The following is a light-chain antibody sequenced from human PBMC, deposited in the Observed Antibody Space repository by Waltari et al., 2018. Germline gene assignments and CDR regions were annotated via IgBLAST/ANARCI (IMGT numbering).Light chain of an antibody. CDR2: YKSDSDK. CDR1: SGLNVGTYR. CDR3: MIWYSSVWV. J-gene: IGLJ3*02. Sequence: QAVLTQPSSLSASPGASTSLTCTLRSGLNVGTYRIYWYQQKPGSPPQFLLRYKSDSDKQQGSGVPSRFSGSKDTSANAGILLISGVQSDDEADYYCMIWYSSVWVFGGGTKLTVL. V-gene: IGLV5-45*03.